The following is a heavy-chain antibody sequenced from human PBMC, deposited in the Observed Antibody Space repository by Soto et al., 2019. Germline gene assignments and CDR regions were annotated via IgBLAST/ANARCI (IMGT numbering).Heavy chain of an antibody. V-gene: IGHV3-15*07. CDR1: GFTFSNAW. D-gene: IGHD6-19*01. Sequence: PGGSPRLSCAACGFTFSNAWMNWVRQAPGKGLEWVGRIESLTAGGTTDYAAPVKGRFTISRDDLQNTLYLQMNSLKTEDTAVNYCTTDFRIAVAGSYPDFWGQGALVTVSS. J-gene: IGHJ4*02. CDR3: TTDFRIAVAGSYPDF. CDR2: IESLTAGGTT.